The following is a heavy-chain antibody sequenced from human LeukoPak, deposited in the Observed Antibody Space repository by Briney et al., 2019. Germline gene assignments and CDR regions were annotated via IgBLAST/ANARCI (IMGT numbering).Heavy chain of an antibody. D-gene: IGHD6-13*01. V-gene: IGHV4-39*07. CDR1: GGSISSSVYN. CDR2: INHSGST. J-gene: IGHJ4*02. Sequence: SETLSLTCTVSGGSISSSVYNWDWIRQPPGEGLEWIGEINHSGSTNYNPSLKSRVTISVDTSKNQFSLKLSSVTAADTAVYYCARGKRGYSSSWYDYWGQGTLVTVSS. CDR3: ARGKRGYSSSWYDY.